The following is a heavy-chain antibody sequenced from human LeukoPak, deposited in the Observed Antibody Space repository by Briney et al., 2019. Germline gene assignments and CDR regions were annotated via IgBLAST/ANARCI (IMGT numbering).Heavy chain of an antibody. Sequence: SETLSLTCTVSGGSISSYYWSWIRQPAGKGLEWIGRIYTSGSTNYNPSLKSRVTMSVDTSKNQFSLKLSSVTAADTAVYYCARDRYYYDSSGYYFLSLWGQGTLVTVSS. D-gene: IGHD3-22*01. CDR3: ARDRYYYDSSGYYFLSL. J-gene: IGHJ4*02. CDR1: GGSISSYY. CDR2: IYTSGST. V-gene: IGHV4-4*07.